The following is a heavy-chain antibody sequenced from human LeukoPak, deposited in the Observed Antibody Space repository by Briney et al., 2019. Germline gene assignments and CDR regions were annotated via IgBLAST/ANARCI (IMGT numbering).Heavy chain of an antibody. V-gene: IGHV3-23*01. CDR2: ISGSGGST. CDR3: ANHRDYYYYGMDV. J-gene: IGHJ6*02. CDR1: GFTFSSYA. Sequence: GGSLRLSCAASGFTFSSYAMSWVRQAPGKGLEWVSAISGSGGSTYYADSVKGRFTISRDNSKNTLYLQMNSLRAEDTAVYYWANHRDYYYYGMDVWGPGTTVTVSS.